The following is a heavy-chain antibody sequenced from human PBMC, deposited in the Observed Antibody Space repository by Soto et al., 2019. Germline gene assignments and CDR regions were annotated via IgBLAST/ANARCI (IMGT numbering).Heavy chain of an antibody. Sequence: ASVKVSCKASGYTFTSYYMHWVRQAPGQGLEWMGIINPSGGSTSYAQKFQGRVTMTRDTSTSTAYMELSSLRSEDTAVYYCARESLSGNTYYYDSSGPGPYYYYGMDVWGQGTTVTV. CDR2: INPSGGST. J-gene: IGHJ6*02. V-gene: IGHV1-46*01. D-gene: IGHD3-22*01. CDR3: ARESLSGNTYYYDSSGPGPYYYYGMDV. CDR1: GYTFTSYY.